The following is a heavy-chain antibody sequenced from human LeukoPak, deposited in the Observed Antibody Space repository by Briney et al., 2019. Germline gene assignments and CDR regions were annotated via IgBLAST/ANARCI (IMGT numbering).Heavy chain of an antibody. D-gene: IGHD3-22*01. V-gene: IGHV1-18*01. CDR2: NSAYNGNT. Sequence: ASVKVSCKASGYTFTSYGISWVRQAPGQGLEWMGWNSAYNGNTNYAQKLQGRVTMTTDTSTSTAYMELRSLRSDDTAVYYCAGSLGGYYDSSGYFDIWGQGTMVTVSS. CDR3: AGSLGGYYDSSGYFDI. J-gene: IGHJ3*02. CDR1: GYTFTSYG.